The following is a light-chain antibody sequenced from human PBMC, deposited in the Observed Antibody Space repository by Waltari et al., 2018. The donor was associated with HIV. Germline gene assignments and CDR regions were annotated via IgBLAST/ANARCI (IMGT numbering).Light chain of an antibody. J-gene: IGKJ1*01. CDR3: QQFSSMPWT. V-gene: IGKV1-39*01. CDR2: ASS. Sequence: DLQMTQSPSSLSASVGHRVIISSRTTPSIGNYLNWYQQTPGKAPRALIYASSSLKSGVPSRFSGSGSGTDFTLTISNLQPEDFATYFCQQFSSMPWTFGQGTKVEIK. CDR1: PSIGNY.